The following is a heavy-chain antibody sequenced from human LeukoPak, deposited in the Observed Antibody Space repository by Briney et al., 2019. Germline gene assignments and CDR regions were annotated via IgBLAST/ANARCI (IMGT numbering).Heavy chain of an antibody. CDR3: ARDHGDYNSMMYYFDY. D-gene: IGHD4-17*01. V-gene: IGHV1-46*01. J-gene: IGHJ4*02. CDR2: INPSGGST. Sequence: ASVKVSCKASGYTFTSYDINWVRQAPGQGLEWMGIINPSGGSTSYAQKFQGRVTMTRDMSTSTVYMELSSLRSEDTAVYYCARDHGDYNSMMYYFDYWGQGTLVTVSS. CDR1: GYTFTSYD.